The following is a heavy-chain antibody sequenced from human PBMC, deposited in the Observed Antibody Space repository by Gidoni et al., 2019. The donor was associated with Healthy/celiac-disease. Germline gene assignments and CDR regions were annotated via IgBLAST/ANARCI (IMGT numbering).Heavy chain of an antibody. V-gene: IGHV1-69*06. J-gene: IGHJ6*02. CDR1: GGTFSSYA. CDR2: IIPIFGTA. CDR3: ARDGSDSGSHYYYYGMDV. Sequence: QVQLVQSGAEVKKPGSSVKVSCKASGGTFSSYAISWVRQAPGQGLEWMGRIIPIFGTANYAQKFQGRVTITADKSTSTAYMELSSLRSEDTAVYYCARDGSDSGSHYYYYGMDVWGQGTTVTVSS. D-gene: IGHD1-26*01.